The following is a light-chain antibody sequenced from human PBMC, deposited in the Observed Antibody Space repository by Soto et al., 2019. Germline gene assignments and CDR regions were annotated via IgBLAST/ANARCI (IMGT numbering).Light chain of an antibody. Sequence: ETVITQSPPTLFVSPGENATLSCRASQSVSSNLAWYQQRPGQTPRLLIYGASTRATGFPARFSGSGSGTDFTLTISSLQSEDLAVYYCQQYNVWPLTFGGGTKWIS. J-gene: IGKJ4*01. CDR1: QSVSSN. CDR2: GAS. CDR3: QQYNVWPLT. V-gene: IGKV3-15*01.